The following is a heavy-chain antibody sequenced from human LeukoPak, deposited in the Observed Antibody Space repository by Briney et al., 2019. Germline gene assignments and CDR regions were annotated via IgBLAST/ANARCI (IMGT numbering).Heavy chain of an antibody. J-gene: IGHJ6*03. CDR2: IYYSGSA. Sequence: PSETLSLTCTVSGGSISSYYWTWIRQPPGKGLEWIGYIYYSGSANYNPSLKSRVTISVDTSKNQFSLKLTSVTAADTAVYYCARRGWLRTNYMDVWGKGTTVTVSS. CDR1: GGSISSYY. D-gene: IGHD5-12*01. CDR3: ARRGWLRTNYMDV. V-gene: IGHV4-59*08.